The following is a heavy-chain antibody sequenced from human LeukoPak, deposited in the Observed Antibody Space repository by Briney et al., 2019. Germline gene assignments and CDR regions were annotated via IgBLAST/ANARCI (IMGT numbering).Heavy chain of an antibody. J-gene: IGHJ4*02. D-gene: IGHD3-16*01. CDR1: GFTFSSYS. CDR3: AREAGPYTGFDY. Sequence: GGSLRLSCAASGFTFSSYSMNWVRQAPGKGLKWVSSISSSSSYIYYADSVKGRFTISRDNAKNSLYLQMNSLRAEDTAVYYCAREAGPYTGFDYWGQGTLVTVSS. CDR2: ISSSSSYI. V-gene: IGHV3-21*01.